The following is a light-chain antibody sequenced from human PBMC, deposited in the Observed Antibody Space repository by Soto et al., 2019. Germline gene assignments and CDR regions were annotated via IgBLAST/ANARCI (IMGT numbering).Light chain of an antibody. CDR3: QQYNKWPQT. CDR1: QSVGSN. J-gene: IGKJ1*01. V-gene: IGKV3-15*01. CDR2: GTS. Sequence: EIVMTQSPATLSVSPGERATLSCRGSQSVGSNLAWYQQKPGQVPRLLIYGTSTRVTGIPARFSGSGSGTEFTLTISSLQPEDFVVYYCQQYNKWPQTFGQGTKVDIK.